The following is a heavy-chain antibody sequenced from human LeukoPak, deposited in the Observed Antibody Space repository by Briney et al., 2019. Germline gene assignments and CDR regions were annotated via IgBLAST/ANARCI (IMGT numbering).Heavy chain of an antibody. CDR1: GFTFSSYA. CDR3: AKEFGGGINWFDP. J-gene: IGHJ5*02. Sequence: PGGSLRLSCAASGFTFSSYAMSWVRQAPGKGLEWVSSISSGGDRTYYADSVKGRFTISRDNSDNTLFLQMNSLRAEDTAVYYCAKEFGGGINWFDPWGQGTLVTVSS. V-gene: IGHV3-23*01. D-gene: IGHD2-21*01. CDR2: ISSGGDRT.